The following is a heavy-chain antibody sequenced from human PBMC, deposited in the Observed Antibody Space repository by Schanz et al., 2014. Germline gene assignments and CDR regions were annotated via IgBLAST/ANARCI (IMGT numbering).Heavy chain of an antibody. J-gene: IGHJ4*02. CDR1: GFTFSSYA. V-gene: IGHV3-7*01. CDR2: INQDGSGK. Sequence: EQLVESGGGAVQPGRSLRLSCAASGFTFSSYAVDWIRQAPGQGLEWVANINQDGSGKYYVDSVKGRFTISRDNAKNSLYLQMNGLRAGDTAVVYCARDGAELYDFDAWGQGTLVTVSS. D-gene: IGHD1-1*01. CDR3: ARDGAELYDFDA.